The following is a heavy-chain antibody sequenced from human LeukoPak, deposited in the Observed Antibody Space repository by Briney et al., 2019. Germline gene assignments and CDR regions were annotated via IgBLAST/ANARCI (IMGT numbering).Heavy chain of an antibody. CDR3: ANGRAGGFGELSAFGY. Sequence: ASVKVSCKTSGYTFASYGISWVRQAPGQGLEGMGWISGYNGNTKYAQKFQGRVTMTTDTSTSTAYMELRSLRYDDAAVYYCANGRAGGFGELSAFGYWGQGTLVTVSS. J-gene: IGHJ4*02. CDR1: GYTFASYG. V-gene: IGHV1-18*01. CDR2: ISGYNGNT. D-gene: IGHD3-10*01.